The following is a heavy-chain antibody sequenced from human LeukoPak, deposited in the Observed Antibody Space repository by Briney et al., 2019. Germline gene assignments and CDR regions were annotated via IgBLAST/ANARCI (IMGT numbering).Heavy chain of an antibody. V-gene: IGHV4-59*12. J-gene: IGHJ4*02. Sequence: PSETLSLTCTVSGGSISSYYWSWIWQPPGKGLEWIGYIYYSGSTNYNPSLKSRVTISVDTSKNQFSLKLSSVTAADTAVYYCASGYSGYDWRIDYWGQGTLVTVSS. CDR1: GGSISSYY. D-gene: IGHD5-12*01. CDR2: IYYSGST. CDR3: ASGYSGYDWRIDY.